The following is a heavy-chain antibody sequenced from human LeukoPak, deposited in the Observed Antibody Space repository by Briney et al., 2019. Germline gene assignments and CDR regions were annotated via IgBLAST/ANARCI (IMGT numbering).Heavy chain of an antibody. V-gene: IGHV4-34*01. CDR3: ARDWDYDILTGYPTNNIDY. J-gene: IGHJ4*02. D-gene: IGHD3-9*01. Sequence: PSETLSLTCAVYGGSFSGYYWSWIRQPPGKGLEWIGEINHSGSTNYNPSLKSRVTISVDTSKNQFSLKLSSVTAADTAVYYCARDWDYDILTGYPTNNIDYWGQGTLVTVSS. CDR2: INHSGST. CDR1: GGSFSGYY.